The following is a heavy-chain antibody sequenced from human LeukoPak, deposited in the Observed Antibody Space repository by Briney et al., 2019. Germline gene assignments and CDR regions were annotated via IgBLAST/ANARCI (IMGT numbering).Heavy chain of an antibody. CDR2: IRNKADGGTT. Sequence: PGRSLRLSCTASGFTFGDYAMSWVRQAPGKGLEWVGFIRNKADGGTTEYAASVKGRFTISRDDSKSIAYLQMNSLKTEDTAVYYCTRLDYYCSSNRCDYNWFDPWGQGTLVTVSS. D-gene: IGHD2-2*01. V-gene: IGHV3-49*04. CDR3: TRLDYYCSSNRCDYNWFDP. J-gene: IGHJ5*02. CDR1: GFTFGDYA.